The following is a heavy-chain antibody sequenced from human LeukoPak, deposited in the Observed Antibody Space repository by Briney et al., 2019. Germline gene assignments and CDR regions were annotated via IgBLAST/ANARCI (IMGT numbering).Heavy chain of an antibody. V-gene: IGHV3-30*18. CDR1: GFTFSNYG. J-gene: IGHJ5*01. CDR3: AKDWNNWFDS. Sequence: GGSLRLSCAASGFTFSNYGFHWVHQAPGKGLEWVALISFDGSKKYFADSVKGRFTLSRDNSKNTLYLQMNSLRGEDTAVYYCAKDWNNWFDSWGQGTLVTVSS. CDR2: ISFDGSKK. D-gene: IGHD1-1*01.